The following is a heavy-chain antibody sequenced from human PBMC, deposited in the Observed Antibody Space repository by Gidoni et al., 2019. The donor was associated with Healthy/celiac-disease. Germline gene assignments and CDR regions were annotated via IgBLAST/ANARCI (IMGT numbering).Heavy chain of an antibody. D-gene: IGHD3-22*01. CDR2: ISYDGSNK. Sequence: QVQLVEPGGGVVQPGSSLRLSCAASGFTFSSYAMHWVRQAPGKGLEWVAVISYDGSNKYYADSVKGRFTISRDNSKNTLYLQMNSLRAEDTAVYYCARSDDSSGKPFDYWGQGTLVTVSS. V-gene: IGHV3-30*04. CDR1: GFTFSSYA. J-gene: IGHJ4*02. CDR3: ARSDDSSGKPFDY.